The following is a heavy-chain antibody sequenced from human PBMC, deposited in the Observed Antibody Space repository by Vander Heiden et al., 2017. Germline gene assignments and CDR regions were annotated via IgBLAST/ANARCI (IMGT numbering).Heavy chain of an antibody. D-gene: IGHD3-10*01. CDR1: GFTFSSYG. CDR2: IWYDGSNK. CDR3: ARGNYGSGSYYSSYYYGMDV. Sequence: QVQLVESGGGVVQPGRSLRLYCAASGFTFSSYGLHGVRQAPGEGLGWVAVIWYDGSNKYYADSVKGRFTISRDNSKNTLYLQMNSLRAEDTAVYYCARGNYGSGSYYSSYYYGMDVWGQGTTVTVSS. V-gene: IGHV3-33*01. J-gene: IGHJ6*02.